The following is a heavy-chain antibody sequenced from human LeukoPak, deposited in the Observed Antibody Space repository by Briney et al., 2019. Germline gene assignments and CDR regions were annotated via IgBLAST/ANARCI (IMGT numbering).Heavy chain of an antibody. CDR1: GFTFSSYS. CDR3: IGAAGEIDY. CDR2: IRSKAYGGTT. V-gene: IGHV3-49*04. D-gene: IGHD6-13*01. Sequence: GGSLRLSCAASGFTFSSYSMNWVRQAPGKGLEWVGFIRSKAYGGTTEYAASVKGRFTISRDDSKSIAYLQMNSLKTEDTAVYYCIGAAGEIDYWGQGTLVTVSS. J-gene: IGHJ4*02.